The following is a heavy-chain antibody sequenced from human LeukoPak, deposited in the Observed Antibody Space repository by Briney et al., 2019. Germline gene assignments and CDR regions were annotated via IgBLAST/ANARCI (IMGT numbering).Heavy chain of an antibody. CDR1: GYTFTSYD. Sequence: ASVKVSCKASGYTFTSYDINWVRQATGQGLEWMGRMNPNSGNTGYAQKLQGRVTMTTDTSTSTAYMELRSLRSDDTAVYYCARVRTYYYGSDDAFDIWGQGTMVTVSS. J-gene: IGHJ3*02. CDR2: MNPNSGNT. CDR3: ARVRTYYYGSDDAFDI. D-gene: IGHD3-10*01. V-gene: IGHV1-8*01.